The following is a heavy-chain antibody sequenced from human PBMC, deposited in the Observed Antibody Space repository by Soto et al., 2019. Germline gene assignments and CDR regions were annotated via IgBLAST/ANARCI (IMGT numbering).Heavy chain of an antibody. Sequence: GGPLRLSCAASGFTFSNAWMNWVRQAPGKGLEWVGRIKSKTDGGTTDYAAPVKGRFTISRDDSKNTLYLQMNSLKTEDTAVYYCTTDADYYDSSGYYDYFDYWGQGTLVTVSS. V-gene: IGHV3-15*07. J-gene: IGHJ4*02. CDR3: TTDADYYDSSGYYDYFDY. CDR1: GFTFSNAW. CDR2: IKSKTDGGTT. D-gene: IGHD3-22*01.